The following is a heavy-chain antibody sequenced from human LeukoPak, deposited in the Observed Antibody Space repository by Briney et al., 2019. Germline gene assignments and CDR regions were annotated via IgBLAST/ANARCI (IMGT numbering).Heavy chain of an antibody. CDR1: GYSINNYW. D-gene: IGHD2-15*01. CDR2: IYPADSDI. V-gene: IGHV5-51*01. CDR3: ARGYCSGGSCYPGVDY. J-gene: IGHJ4*02. Sequence: GESLKISCKGSGYSINNYWIGWVRQMPGKGLEWMGIIYPADSDIRYSPSFQGQVTISADKSISTAYLQWSSLKASDSAMYFCARGYCSGGSCYPGVDYWGQGTLVTVSS.